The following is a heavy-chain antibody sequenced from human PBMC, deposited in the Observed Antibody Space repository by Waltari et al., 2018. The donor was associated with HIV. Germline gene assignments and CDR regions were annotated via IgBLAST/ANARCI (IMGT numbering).Heavy chain of an antibody. Sequence: QLQLQESGPGLVKPSEHLSLTCPVSDGPIVSATHSWGWIRQPPGKGLEWIGNIYHSGSTHYNPSLKSRVTISVATSKNQFSLKLSSVTAADTAVYYCARHQQLVQSLYYFDLWGQGTLVSVSS. CDR3: ARHQQLVQSLYYFDL. CDR1: DGPIVSATHS. CDR2: IYHSGST. V-gene: IGHV4-39*01. D-gene: IGHD6-6*01. J-gene: IGHJ4*02.